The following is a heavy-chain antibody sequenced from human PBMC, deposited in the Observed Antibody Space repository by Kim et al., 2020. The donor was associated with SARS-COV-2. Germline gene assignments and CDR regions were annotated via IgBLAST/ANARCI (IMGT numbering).Heavy chain of an antibody. D-gene: IGHD6-13*01. CDR2: IWYDGSNK. CDR1: GFTFSSYG. V-gene: IGHV3-33*01. Sequence: GGSLRLSCAASGFTFSSYGMHWVRQAPGKGLEWVAVIWYDGSNKYYADSVKGRFTISRDNSKNTLYLQMNSLRAEDTAVYYCARESPPIAAAIYYYGMDVWGQGTTVTVSS. J-gene: IGHJ6*02. CDR3: ARESPPIAAAIYYYGMDV.